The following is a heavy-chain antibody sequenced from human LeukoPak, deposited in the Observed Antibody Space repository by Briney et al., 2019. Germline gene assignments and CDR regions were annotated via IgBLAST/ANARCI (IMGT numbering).Heavy chain of an antibody. CDR3: TTELPTVTTGFGY. D-gene: IGHD4-17*01. CDR1: GFTFSSYS. CDR2: ISSSSSYI. J-gene: IGHJ4*02. Sequence: PGGSLRLSCAASGFTFSSYSMNWVRQAPGEGLKWFSSISSSSSYIYYADSVKGRFTISRDDSKNTLYLQMNSLKTEDTAVYYCTTELPTVTTGFGYWGQGTLVTVSS. V-gene: IGHV3-21*03.